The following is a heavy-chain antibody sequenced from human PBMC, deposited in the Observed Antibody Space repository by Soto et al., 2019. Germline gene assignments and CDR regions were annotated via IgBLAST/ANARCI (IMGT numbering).Heavy chain of an antibody. D-gene: IGHD6-13*01. V-gene: IGHV1-24*01. J-gene: IGHJ3*02. CDR1: GYTLTELS. Sequence: ASVKVSCKVSGYTLTELSMHWVRQAPGKGLEWMGGFDPEDGETIYAQKFQGRVTMTADTSTSTAYMELRSLTSDDTAVYYCARVLGYASSWWRHSAFDIWGQGTMVTVSS. CDR3: ARVLGYASSWWRHSAFDI. CDR2: FDPEDGET.